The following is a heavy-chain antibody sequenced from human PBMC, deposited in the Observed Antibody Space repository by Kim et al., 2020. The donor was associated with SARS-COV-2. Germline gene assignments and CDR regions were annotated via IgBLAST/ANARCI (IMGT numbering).Heavy chain of an antibody. CDR2: IYTSGST. D-gene: IGHD2-2*02. CDR3: ARDDIVVVPAAIDYYGMDV. CDR1: GGSISSYY. J-gene: IGHJ6*02. V-gene: IGHV4-4*07. Sequence: SETLSLTCTVSGGSISSYYWSWIRQPAGKGLEWIGRIYTSGSTNYNPSLKSRVTMSVDTSKNQFSLKLSSVTAADTAVYYCARDDIVVVPAAIDYYGMDVWGQETTVTVSS.